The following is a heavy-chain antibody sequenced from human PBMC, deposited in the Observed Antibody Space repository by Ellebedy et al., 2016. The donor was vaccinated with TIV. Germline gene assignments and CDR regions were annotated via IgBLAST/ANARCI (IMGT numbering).Heavy chain of an antibody. CDR2: ISHDGSSQ. CDR3: ARDLDKSSGWYGGAAY. V-gene: IGHV3-30-3*01. J-gene: IGHJ4*02. CDR1: GFTFDSYA. D-gene: IGHD6-19*01. Sequence: PGGSLRLSCVASGFTFDSYAMHWVPQAPGKGLEWVAFISHDGSSQYSADSVKGRFTVSRDNSMTTVYLEMNSLRAEDTALYYCARDLDKSSGWYGGAAYWGQGTQVTVSS.